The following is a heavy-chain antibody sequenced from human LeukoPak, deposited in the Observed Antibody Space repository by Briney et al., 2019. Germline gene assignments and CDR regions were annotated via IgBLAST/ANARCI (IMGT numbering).Heavy chain of an antibody. J-gene: IGHJ3*02. Sequence: ASVKVSYKSSGYTFPIYDINWVRQAGGKGVGGMGWLNPNSGNTGYAQKFQGRVTITRNTSISTAYMELSSLRSEDTAVYYCATHYDFWSGYRYDAFDIWGQGTMVTVSS. CDR3: ATHYDFWSGYRYDAFDI. D-gene: IGHD3-3*01. CDR2: LNPNSGNT. CDR1: GYTFPIYD. V-gene: IGHV1-8*03.